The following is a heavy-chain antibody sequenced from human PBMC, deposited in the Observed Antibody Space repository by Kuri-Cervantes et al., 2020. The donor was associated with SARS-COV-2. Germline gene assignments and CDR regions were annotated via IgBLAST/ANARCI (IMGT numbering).Heavy chain of an antibody. Sequence: ASVKVSCKASGYTFTSYYMHWVRQAPGQGLEWMGIINPSGGSTSCAQKFQGRVTMTRDTSTSTVYMELSSLRSEDTAVYYCARAGIDYGDFPLGFDPWGQGTLVTVSS. J-gene: IGHJ5*02. CDR3: ARAGIDYGDFPLGFDP. CDR2: INPSGGST. V-gene: IGHV1-46*01. CDR1: GYTFTSYY. D-gene: IGHD4-17*01.